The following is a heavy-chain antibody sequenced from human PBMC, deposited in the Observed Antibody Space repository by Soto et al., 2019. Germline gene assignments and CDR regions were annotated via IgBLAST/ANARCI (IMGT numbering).Heavy chain of an antibody. V-gene: IGHV3-13*01. D-gene: IGHD6-25*01. CDR1: GFTFSSYD. J-gene: IGHJ6*03. CDR3: ARDWAATGYMDV. CDR2: IGTAGDT. Sequence: GGSLRLSCAASGFTFSSYDMHWVRQATGKGLEWVSAIGTAGDTYYPGSVKGRFTISRENAKNSLYLQMNSLRAGDTAVYYCARDWAATGYMDVWGKGTTVTVSS.